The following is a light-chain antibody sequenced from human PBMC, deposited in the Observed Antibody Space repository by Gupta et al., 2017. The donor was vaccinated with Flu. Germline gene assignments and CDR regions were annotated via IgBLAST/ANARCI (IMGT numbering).Light chain of an antibody. CDR1: NIGSKN. CDR3: QVWDSSTAYVV. CDR2: RDS. V-gene: IGLV3-9*01. Sequence: GQTARITCGGNNIGSKNVHWYQQKPGQAPVLVIYRDSNRPSGIPERFSGSNSGNTATLTISRAQAGDEADYYCQVWDSSTAYVVFGGGTKLTVL. J-gene: IGLJ2*01.